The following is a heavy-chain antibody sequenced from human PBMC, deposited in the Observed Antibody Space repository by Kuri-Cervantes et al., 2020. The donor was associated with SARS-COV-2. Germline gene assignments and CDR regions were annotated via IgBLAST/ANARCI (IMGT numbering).Heavy chain of an antibody. J-gene: IGHJ5*02. CDR1: GFTFSSYW. CDR2: IKQDGSEK. CDR3: ARDILVLGHNWFDP. D-gene: IGHD2-2*01. V-gene: IGHV3-7*01. Sequence: GESLKISCAASGFTFSSYWMSWVRRAPGKGLEWVANIKQDGSEKYYVDSVKGRFTISRDNAKNSLYLQMNSLRAEDTAVYYCARDILVLGHNWFDPWGQGTLVTVSS.